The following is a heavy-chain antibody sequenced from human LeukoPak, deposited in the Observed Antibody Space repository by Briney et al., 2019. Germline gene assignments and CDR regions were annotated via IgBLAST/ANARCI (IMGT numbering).Heavy chain of an antibody. CDR2: IQHGGTT. CDR1: GFSFSGAW. CDR3: TTVTHFYL. Sequence: GGSLRLSCATSGFSFSGAWLSWVRQAPGKGLERIGRIQHGGTTDYAAPVRGRFTISRDDSKATLYLQMNSLKTEDTAIYYCTTVTHFYLGGQGTLVTVSS. D-gene: IGHD2-15*01. V-gene: IGHV3-15*01. J-gene: IGHJ4*02.